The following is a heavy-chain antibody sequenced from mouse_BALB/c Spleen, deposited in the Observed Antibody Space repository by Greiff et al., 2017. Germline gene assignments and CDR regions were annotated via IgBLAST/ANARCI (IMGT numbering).Heavy chain of an antibody. V-gene: IGHV10-1*02. D-gene: IGHD2-2*01. J-gene: IGHJ1*01. Sequence: EVKVVESGGGLVQPKGSLKLSCAASGFTFNTYAMNWVRQAPGKGLEWVARIRSKSNNYATYYADSVKDRFTISRDDSQSMLYLQMNNLKTEDTAMYYCVRQGYVYWYFDVWGAGTTVTVSS. CDR3: VRQGYVYWYFDV. CDR2: IRSKSNNYAT. CDR1: GFTFNTYA.